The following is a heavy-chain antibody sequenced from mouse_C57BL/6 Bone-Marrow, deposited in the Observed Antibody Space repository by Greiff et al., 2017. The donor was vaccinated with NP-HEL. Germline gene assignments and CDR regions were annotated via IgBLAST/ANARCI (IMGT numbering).Heavy chain of an antibody. J-gene: IGHJ2*01. CDR3: ARGGWLLPFDY. D-gene: IGHD2-3*01. V-gene: IGHV1-53*01. Sequence: QVQLQQPGTELVKPGASVKLSCKASGYTFTSYWMHWVKQRPGQGLEWIGNINPSNGGTNYNEKFKSKATLTVDKSSSTVYLELSRLTSDDSAVYYCARGGWLLPFDYWGQGTTLTVSS. CDR1: GYTFTSYW. CDR2: INPSNGGT.